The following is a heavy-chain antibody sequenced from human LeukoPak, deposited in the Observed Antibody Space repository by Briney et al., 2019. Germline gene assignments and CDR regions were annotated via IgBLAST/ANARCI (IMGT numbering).Heavy chain of an antibody. J-gene: IGHJ6*02. D-gene: IGHD6-13*01. CDR1: GYSFTSYW. CDR2: IYPGDSDT. V-gene: IGHV5-51*01. CDR3: ARLGIAAAGTPSYGMDV. Sequence: GASLKISCEGSGYSFTSYWIGWVRQMPGKGLEWRGIIYPGDSDTRYSPSFQGQVTISADKSISTAYLQWSSLKASDTAMYYCARLGIAAAGTPSYGMDVWGQGTTVTVSS.